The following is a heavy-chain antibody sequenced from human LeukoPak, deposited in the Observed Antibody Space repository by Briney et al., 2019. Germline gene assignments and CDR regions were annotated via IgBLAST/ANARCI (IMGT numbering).Heavy chain of an antibody. CDR3: ASGYSGSPYWFDP. Sequence: PGGSLRLSCAASGFTFSSYSMSWVRQAPGKGLEWVSSISSSSSYIYYADSVKGRFTISRDNAKNSLYLQMNSLRAEDTAVYYCASGYSGSPYWFDPWGQGTPVTVSS. CDR1: GFTFSSYS. J-gene: IGHJ5*02. D-gene: IGHD1-26*01. CDR2: ISSSSSYI. V-gene: IGHV3-21*01.